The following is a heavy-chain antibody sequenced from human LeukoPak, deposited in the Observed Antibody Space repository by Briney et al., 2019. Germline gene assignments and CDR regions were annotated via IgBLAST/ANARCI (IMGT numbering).Heavy chain of an antibody. Sequence: SQTLSLNCAISGDSVSNSAWNWIRQSPSRGLEWLGRTYYRSKWYNEYAVSVKSRISINPDTSKNQFSLQVNSVTPEDTAVYYCARRVIMSGTGVPDTWLDPWGQGTLVTVSS. CDR3: ARRVIMSGTGVPDTWLDP. CDR2: TYYRSKWYN. V-gene: IGHV6-1*01. D-gene: IGHD1-26*01. CDR1: GDSVSNSA. J-gene: IGHJ5*02.